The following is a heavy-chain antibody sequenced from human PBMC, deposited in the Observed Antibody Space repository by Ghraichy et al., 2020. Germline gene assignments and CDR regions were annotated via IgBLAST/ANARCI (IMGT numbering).Heavy chain of an antibody. CDR2: IYYSGST. Sequence: SETLSLTCTVSGGSISSYYWSWIRQPPGKGLEWIGYIYYSGSTNYNPSLKSRVTISVDTSKNQFSLKLSSVTAADTAVYYCASLSGYYYAVDYWGQGTLVTVSS. CDR1: GGSISSYY. CDR3: ASLSGYYYAVDY. D-gene: IGHD3-22*01. V-gene: IGHV4-59*01. J-gene: IGHJ4*02.